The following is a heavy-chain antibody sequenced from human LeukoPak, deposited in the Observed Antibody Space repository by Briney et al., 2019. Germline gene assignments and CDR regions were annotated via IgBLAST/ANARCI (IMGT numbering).Heavy chain of an antibody. CDR1: GGSFSGYY. CDR3: ASVRQWLVGGPFDY. V-gene: IGHV4-34*01. J-gene: IGHJ4*02. D-gene: IGHD6-19*01. Sequence: SETLSLTCAVYGGSFSGYYWSWIRQPPGKRLEWIGEINHSGSTNYNPSLKSRVTISVDTSKNQFSLKLSSVTAADTAVYYCASVRQWLVGGPFDYWGQGTLVTVSS. CDR2: INHSGST.